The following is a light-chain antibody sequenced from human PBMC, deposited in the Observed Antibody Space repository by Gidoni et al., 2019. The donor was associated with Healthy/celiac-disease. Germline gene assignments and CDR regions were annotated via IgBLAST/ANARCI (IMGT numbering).Light chain of an antibody. CDR2: GAS. Sequence: NVTSSYLAWYQQEPGQAPRLLIFGASTRATGIPDRFSGSGSGTDFTLTISSLEPEDFAVYFCQQYGTSPGTFGQGTKVEIK. CDR1: NVTSSY. V-gene: IGKV3-20*01. CDR3: QQYGTSPGT. J-gene: IGKJ1*01.